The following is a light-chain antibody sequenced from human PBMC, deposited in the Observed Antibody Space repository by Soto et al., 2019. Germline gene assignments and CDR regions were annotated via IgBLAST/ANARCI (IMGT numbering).Light chain of an antibody. CDR1: QSISSW. V-gene: IGKV1-5*03. CDR3: QQYNSFVLT. J-gene: IGKJ4*01. CDR2: KAS. Sequence: DIQMTQSPSTLSASVGDRVTITCRASQSISSWLAWYQQKPGKAPKLLIYKASSLESGVPSRFSGSGSGTEFTLTISSLQPDDFATYYCQQYNSFVLTFGGGTKVEIK.